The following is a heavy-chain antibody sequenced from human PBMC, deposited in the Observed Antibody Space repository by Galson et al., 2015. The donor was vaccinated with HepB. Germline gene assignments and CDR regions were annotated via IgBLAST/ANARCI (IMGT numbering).Heavy chain of an antibody. J-gene: IGHJ4*02. Sequence: SLRLSCAASGFTVGDNYISWVRQAPGKGLEWISVLYPPGNTYYADSVKGRFTISRGTSKNTLYLQMNSLKVEDTAVYYCAGEGGPGPGSFNYWGQGTLVAVSA. CDR1: GFTVGDNY. V-gene: IGHV3-53*01. CDR3: AGEGGPGPGSFNY. CDR2: LYPPGNT.